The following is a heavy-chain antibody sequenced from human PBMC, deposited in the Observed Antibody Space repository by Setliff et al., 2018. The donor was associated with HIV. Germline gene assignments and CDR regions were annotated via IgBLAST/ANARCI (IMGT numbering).Heavy chain of an antibody. CDR2: IHPVDSDT. J-gene: IGHJ3*01. Sequence: PGESLKIPCKGSGYSFTSNWIGWVRQMPGKGLEWMGIIHPVDSDTRYSPSFQGQVTISADKSIGTAYLQWSTLKASDTAIYYCARHRHTAAGTLDAFDLWGQGTVVTVSS. V-gene: IGHV5-51*01. CDR3: ARHRHTAAGTLDAFDL. D-gene: IGHD6-13*01. CDR1: GYSFTSNW.